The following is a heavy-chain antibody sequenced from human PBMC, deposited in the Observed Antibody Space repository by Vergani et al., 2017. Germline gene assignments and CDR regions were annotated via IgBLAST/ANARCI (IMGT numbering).Heavy chain of an antibody. V-gene: IGHV4-4*07. Sequence: QVQLQESGPGLVKPSETLSLTCTVSGGSISSYYWSWIRQPAGKGLEWIGRIYTSGSTNYNPSLKSRVTMSVDTSKNQFSLKLSSVTAADTAVYYCARDYGEHAHIYYYYYMDVWGKGTTVTVSS. CDR2: IYTSGST. J-gene: IGHJ6*03. D-gene: IGHD4-17*01. CDR1: GGSISSYY. CDR3: ARDYGEHAHIYYYYYMDV.